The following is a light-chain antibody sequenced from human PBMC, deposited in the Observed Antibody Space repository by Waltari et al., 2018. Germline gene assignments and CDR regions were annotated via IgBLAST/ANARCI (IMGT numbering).Light chain of an antibody. J-gene: IGLJ2*01. CDR3: SSYTDTNTLHVV. CDR2: GVT. V-gene: IGLV2-14*03. CDR1: SSDIGDFNS. Sequence: SALTQPASVSGSPGQSITISCTGTSSDIGDFNSISWHQQHPGEDPKLIIYGVTKRPSGVSNRFSGSKSGNTASLTISGLQADDEAEYFCSSYTDTNTLHVVFGGGTKLSVL.